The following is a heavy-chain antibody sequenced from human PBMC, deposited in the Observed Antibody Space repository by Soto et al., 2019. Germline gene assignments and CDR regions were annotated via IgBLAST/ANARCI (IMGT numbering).Heavy chain of an antibody. CDR3: ARQEAYCGGDCYNPFDY. D-gene: IGHD2-21*02. Sequence: SVKVSCKASGGTFSSYAISWVRQAPGQGLEWMGGIIPIFGTANYAQKFQGRVTITADKSTSTAYMELSSLRSEDTAVYYCARQEAYCGGDCYNPFDYWGQGTMVTVSS. J-gene: IGHJ4*02. CDR1: GGTFSSYA. CDR2: IIPIFGTA. V-gene: IGHV1-69*06.